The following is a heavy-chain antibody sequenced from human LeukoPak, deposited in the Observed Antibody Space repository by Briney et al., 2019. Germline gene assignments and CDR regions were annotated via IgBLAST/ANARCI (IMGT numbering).Heavy chain of an antibody. D-gene: IGHD2-2*01. CDR3: ARDLGIVVVPAVHFDY. V-gene: IGHV1-69*04. Sequence: GSSVKVSCKASGGTFSSYTISWVRQAPGQGLEWMGRIIPILGIANYAQKFQGRVTITADKSTSTAYMELSSLRSEDTAVYYCARDLGIVVVPAVHFDYWGHGTLVTVSS. J-gene: IGHJ4*01. CDR1: GGTFSSYT. CDR2: IIPILGIA.